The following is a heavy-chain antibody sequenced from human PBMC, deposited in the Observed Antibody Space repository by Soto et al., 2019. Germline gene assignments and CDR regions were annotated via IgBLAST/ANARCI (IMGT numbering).Heavy chain of an antibody. J-gene: IGHJ5*02. Sequence: GSLRLSCAASRFTFSTNAMSWVRQAPGKGLEWVSAVSGGGSTYYADSVKGRFTISRHNSKNTLYLQMNSLRAEDTAVYYCARVKGVGYYDIVTGYRPRRDNWFDPWGQGTLVTVSS. V-gene: IGHV3-23*01. D-gene: IGHD3-9*01. CDR3: ARVKGVGYYDIVTGYRPRRDNWFDP. CDR1: RFTFSTNA. CDR2: VSGGGST.